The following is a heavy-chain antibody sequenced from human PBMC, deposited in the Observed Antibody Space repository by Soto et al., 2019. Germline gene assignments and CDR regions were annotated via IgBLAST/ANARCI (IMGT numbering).Heavy chain of an antibody. D-gene: IGHD6-13*01. J-gene: IGHJ6*02. V-gene: IGHV1-2*02. CDR1: GYTFTGYY. CDR2: INPNSGGT. Sequence: QVQLVQSGAEVKKPGASVKVSCKASGYTFTGYYMHWVRQAPGQGLEWMGWINPNSGGTNYAQKFQGRVTMTRDTAVSTAYMELSRLRSDDTAVYYCARDLSSSWPYGMDVWGQGTTVTVSS. CDR3: ARDLSSSWPYGMDV.